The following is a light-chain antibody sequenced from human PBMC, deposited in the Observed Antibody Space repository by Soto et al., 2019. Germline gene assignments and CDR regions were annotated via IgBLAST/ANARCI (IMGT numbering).Light chain of an antibody. CDR3: QQYGGSPQT. Sequence: EIVLTQSPGTLSLSPGDGATISCRASQSVSKYLAWYQQKPGQAPRLLIYGASSRATGIPDSFSGSGSGTDFTLTIRSLEPEDVAVYYCQQYGGSPQTFGQGTKVEIK. CDR1: QSVSKY. CDR2: GAS. J-gene: IGKJ1*01. V-gene: IGKV3-20*01.